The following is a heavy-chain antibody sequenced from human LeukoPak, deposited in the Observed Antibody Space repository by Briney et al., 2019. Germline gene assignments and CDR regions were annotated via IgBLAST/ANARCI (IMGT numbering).Heavy chain of an antibody. V-gene: IGHV3-21*01. J-gene: IGHJ4*02. CDR2: FGTRSTSI. CDR3: AREVSEGFDF. CDR1: GFTFQNYA. D-gene: IGHD3-22*01. Sequence: GGSLRLSCAASGFTFQNYAMSWVRQAPGKGLEWVSSFGTRSTSIYHAGSVKGRFAISRDNAKNSLYLQMNSLRAEDTALYYCAREVSEGFDFWGQGTLVTVSS.